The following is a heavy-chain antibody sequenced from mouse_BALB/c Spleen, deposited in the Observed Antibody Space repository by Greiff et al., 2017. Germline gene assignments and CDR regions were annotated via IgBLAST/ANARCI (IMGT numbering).Heavy chain of an antibody. CDR2: ISYSGST. CDR1: GYSITSDYA. CDR3: AIYDYDVGWYFDY. V-gene: IGHV3-2*02. J-gene: IGHJ2*01. Sequence: VQLLQSGPGLVKPSQSLSLTCTVTGYSITSDYAWNWIRQFPGNKLEWMGYISYSGSTSYNPSLKSRISITRDTSKNQFFLQLNSVTTEDTATYDCAIYDYDVGWYFDYWGQGTTLTVSA. D-gene: IGHD2-4*01.